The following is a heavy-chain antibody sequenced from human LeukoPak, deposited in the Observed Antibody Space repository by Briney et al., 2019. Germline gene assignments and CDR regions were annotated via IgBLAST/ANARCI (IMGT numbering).Heavy chain of an antibody. V-gene: IGHV4-39*01. CDR3: ARRITAAGSNWYFDL. D-gene: IGHD6-13*01. CDR2: IYYSVNT. Sequence: SETLSLTCTVSGGSISSSSYYWGWIRQPPGKGLEWIGSIYYSVNTYYNPSLKSRVTISVDTSKNQLSLKLTSVTAADTAVYYCARRITAAGSNWYFDLWGRGTLVAVSS. CDR1: GGSISSSSYY. J-gene: IGHJ2*01.